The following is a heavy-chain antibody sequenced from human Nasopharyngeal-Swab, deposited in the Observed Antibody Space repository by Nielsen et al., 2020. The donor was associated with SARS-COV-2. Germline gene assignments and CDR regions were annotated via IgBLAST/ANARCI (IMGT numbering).Heavy chain of an antibody. J-gene: IGHJ6*04. D-gene: IGHD3-22*01. CDR1: GFTFSSYG. Sequence: GSLKISCAASGFTFSSYGMNWVRQAPGKGLEWVSSISSSSSYIYYADSVKGRFTISRDNAKNSLYLQMNSLRAEDTAVYYCARPYDSSGYYSPGYMDVWGKGTTVTVSS. CDR2: ISSSSSYI. V-gene: IGHV3-21*01. CDR3: ARPYDSSGYYSPGYMDV.